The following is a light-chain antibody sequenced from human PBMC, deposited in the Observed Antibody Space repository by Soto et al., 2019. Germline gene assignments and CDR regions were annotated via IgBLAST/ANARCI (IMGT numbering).Light chain of an antibody. V-gene: IGKV1-5*03. CDR3: LQYQRYWT. CDR1: QSISRQ. J-gene: IGKJ1*01. Sequence: DIQMTQSPSTLSASVGDRVSITCRASQSISRQLAWYQQKPGKAPNLLIYQASNLETGVPARFTGSGSGTEFALTSSSLQPDDLANYYCLQYQRYWTFGQGNKVEVK. CDR2: QAS.